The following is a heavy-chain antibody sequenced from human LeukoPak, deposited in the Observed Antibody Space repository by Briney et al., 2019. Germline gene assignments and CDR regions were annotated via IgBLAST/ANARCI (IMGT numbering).Heavy chain of an antibody. Sequence: SETLSLTCAVYGGSFSGYYWSWIRQPPGKGLEWIGEINHSGSTNYNPSLKSRVTISVDTSKNQFPLKLSSVTAADTAVYYCAREVRRTYYDFWSGYLFGYFDYWGQGTLVTVSS. CDR2: INHSGST. CDR1: GGSFSGYY. V-gene: IGHV4-34*01. CDR3: AREVRRTYYDFWSGYLFGYFDY. D-gene: IGHD3-3*01. J-gene: IGHJ4*02.